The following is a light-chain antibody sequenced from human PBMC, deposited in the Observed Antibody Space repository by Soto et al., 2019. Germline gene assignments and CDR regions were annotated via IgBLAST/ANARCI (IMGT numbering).Light chain of an antibody. V-gene: IGLV2-14*01. Sequence: QSALTQPASVSGSPGQSITVSCTGTSSDVGGFNYVSWYQQHPDKAPKLMIYEVTNRPSGVSNRFSGSKSGNTASLTISGLQAEDEADYYCSSYISSSTLVFGTGTKVTVL. J-gene: IGLJ1*01. CDR2: EVT. CDR3: SSYISSSTLV. CDR1: SSDVGGFNY.